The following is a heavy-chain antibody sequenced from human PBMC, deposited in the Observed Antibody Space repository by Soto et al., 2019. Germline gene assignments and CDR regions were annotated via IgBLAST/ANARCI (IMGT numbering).Heavy chain of an antibody. CDR3: ATPTVRDYYYYYGMDV. V-gene: IGHV1-46*03. Sequence: QVQLVQSGAEVKKPGASVKVSCKASGYTFTSYYMHWVRQAPGQGLDWMGIINPSGGSTSYAQKFQGRVTMTRDTSTSTVYMELSSLRSEDTAVYYCATPTVRDYYYYYGMDVWGQGTTVTVSS. CDR1: GYTFTSYY. J-gene: IGHJ6*02. CDR2: INPSGGST.